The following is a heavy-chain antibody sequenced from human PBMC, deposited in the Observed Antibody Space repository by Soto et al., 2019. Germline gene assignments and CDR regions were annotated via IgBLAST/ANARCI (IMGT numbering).Heavy chain of an antibody. Sequence: ASVKVSCKASGYTFTSYYMHWVRQAPGQGLEWMGIINPSGGSTSYAQKFQGRVTMTRDTSTSTVYMELSSLRSEDTAVYYCARGPGAYCGGDCYSDYWGQGTLVTVSS. CDR1: GYTFTSYY. J-gene: IGHJ4*02. D-gene: IGHD2-21*02. V-gene: IGHV1-46*03. CDR2: INPSGGST. CDR3: ARGPGAYCGGDCYSDY.